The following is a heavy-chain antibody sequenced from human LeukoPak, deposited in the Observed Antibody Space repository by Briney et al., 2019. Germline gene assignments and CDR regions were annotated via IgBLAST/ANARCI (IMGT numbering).Heavy chain of an antibody. V-gene: IGHV3-30*02. D-gene: IGHD3-10*01. J-gene: IGHJ4*02. CDR1: GFTFDNYN. CDR3: AKQGSYCMDY. Sequence: GGSLRLSCAASGFTFDNYNIHWVRQAPGKGLEWVSFIRYDGSSMYFADSVKGRFSISRDNSENTLYLQMNSLRPEDTAVHYCAKQGSYCMDYWGQGTLVTVSS. CDR2: IRYDGSSM.